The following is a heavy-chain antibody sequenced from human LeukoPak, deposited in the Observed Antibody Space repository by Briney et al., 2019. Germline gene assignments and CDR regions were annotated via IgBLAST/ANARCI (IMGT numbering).Heavy chain of an antibody. V-gene: IGHV1-69*04. CDR2: IIPILGTA. J-gene: IGHJ2*01. CDR1: GGTFSSYA. D-gene: IGHD6-13*01. CDR3: ASPYHSSSWYGHFDL. Sequence: ASVKVSCKASGGTFSSYAISWVRQAPGQGLEWMGRIIPILGTANYAQKFQGRVTITADKSTSTAYMELSSLRSEDTAVYYCASPYHSSSWYGHFDLWGRGTLVTVSS.